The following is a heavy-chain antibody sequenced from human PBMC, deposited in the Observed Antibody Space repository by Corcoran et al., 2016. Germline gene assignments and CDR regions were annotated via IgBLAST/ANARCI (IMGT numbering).Heavy chain of an antibody. Sequence: QVQLVESGGGVVQPGRSLRLSCAASGFTFSSYGMHWIRQAPGKGLEWVAVISYDGSNKYYADSVKGRFPISRDNSKNTLYLQLKSLRAEDTALYYCAKGDGTGIAVYFDYWGQGTLVTVSS. CDR2: ISYDGSNK. CDR3: AKGDGTGIAVYFDY. D-gene: IGHD6-19*01. V-gene: IGHV3-30*18. CDR1: GFTFSSYG. J-gene: IGHJ4*02.